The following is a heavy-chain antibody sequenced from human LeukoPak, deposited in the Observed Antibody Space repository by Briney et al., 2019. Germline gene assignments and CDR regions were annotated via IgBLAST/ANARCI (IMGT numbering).Heavy chain of an antibody. D-gene: IGHD4-23*01. Sequence: SETLSLTCIVSGGSISSYYWSWIRQPPGKGLEWIGYIYYSGSTNYNPSLKSRVTISVDTSKNQFPLKLSSVTAADTAVYYCARGALTTVVTTYNWFDPWGQGTLVTVSS. J-gene: IGHJ5*02. CDR3: ARGALTTVVTTYNWFDP. V-gene: IGHV4-59*01. CDR2: IYYSGST. CDR1: GGSISSYY.